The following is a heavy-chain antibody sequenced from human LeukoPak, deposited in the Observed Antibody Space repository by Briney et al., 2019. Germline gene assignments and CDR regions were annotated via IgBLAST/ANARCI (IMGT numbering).Heavy chain of an antibody. Sequence: ASVKVSCKASGYTFTSYDINWVRQATGQGLEWMGWMNPNSGNTGYAQKFQGRVTITRNTSISTAYMELSSLRSEDTAVYYCARQYSSSPWREIPDAFDIWGQGTMVTVSS. CDR1: GYTFTSYD. D-gene: IGHD6-6*01. J-gene: IGHJ3*02. CDR3: ARQYSSSPWREIPDAFDI. V-gene: IGHV1-8*03. CDR2: MNPNSGNT.